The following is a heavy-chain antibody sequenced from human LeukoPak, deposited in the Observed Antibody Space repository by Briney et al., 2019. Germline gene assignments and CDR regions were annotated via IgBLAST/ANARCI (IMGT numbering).Heavy chain of an antibody. J-gene: IGHJ4*02. D-gene: IGHD6-19*01. CDR3: ASPGYSSGPLDY. Sequence: GGSLRLSCAASGFTFSSYAMSWVRQAPGKGLEWVSAISGSGGSTYYADSVKGRFTISRDNSKNTLYLRMNSLRAEDTAVYYCASPGYSSGPLDYWGQGTLVTVSS. CDR1: GFTFSSYA. CDR2: ISGSGGST. V-gene: IGHV3-23*01.